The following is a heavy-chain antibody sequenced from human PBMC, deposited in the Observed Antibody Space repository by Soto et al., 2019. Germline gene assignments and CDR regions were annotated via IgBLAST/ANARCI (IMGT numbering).Heavy chain of an antibody. CDR2: INPIGGST. J-gene: IGHJ5*02. CDR3: ARELLRRPHYNWCDP. V-gene: IGHV1-46*01. D-gene: IGHD6-6*01. CDR1: GCTFTSYY. Sequence: GAAVRVSCKASGCTFTSYYMHWVRQAPGQGLEWMGIINPIGGSTSYAQKFQGRVTMTRDTSTSTVYMELSSLRSEDTAVYYCARELLRRPHYNWCDPWGQGTLVTVSS.